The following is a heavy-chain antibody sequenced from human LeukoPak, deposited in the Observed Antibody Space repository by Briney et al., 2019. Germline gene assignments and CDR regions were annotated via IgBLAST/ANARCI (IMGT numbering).Heavy chain of an antibody. J-gene: IGHJ3*02. CDR3: ARVRYGDFAFDI. D-gene: IGHD4-17*01. Sequence: ASVKVSCKASGYTFTGYYMHWVRQAPGQGLEWMGRINPNSGGTNYAQKFQGRVTMTRDTSISTAYMELSRLRSDDTAVYYCARVRYGDFAFDIWSQGTMVTVSS. CDR1: GYTFTGYY. CDR2: INPNSGGT. V-gene: IGHV1-2*06.